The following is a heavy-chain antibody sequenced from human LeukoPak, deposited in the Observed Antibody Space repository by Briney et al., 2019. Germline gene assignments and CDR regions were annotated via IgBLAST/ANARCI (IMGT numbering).Heavy chain of an antibody. CDR2: ISFDGSHR. D-gene: IGHD3-22*01. J-gene: IGHJ3*01. Sequence: GGSLRLSCAASGFTFNSYSMHWVRQTPGKGRDWGAVISFDGSHRYYADSVKGRFTISRDNSKNTLYLEMNSLRAEDTAVYYCARDNKPSPYDSSGYYPGDAFDFWGQGTMVTVSS. CDR3: ARDNKPSPYDSSGYYPGDAFDF. CDR1: GFTFNSYS. V-gene: IGHV3-30*01.